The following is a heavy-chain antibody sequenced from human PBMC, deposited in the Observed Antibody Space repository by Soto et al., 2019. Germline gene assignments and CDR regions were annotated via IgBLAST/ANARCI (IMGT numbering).Heavy chain of an antibody. J-gene: IGHJ4*02. CDR3: AKSPKVISTSFDH. Sequence: GGSLRLSCVASGFNLHDHAMHWVRQAPGKGLEWVSTIGDSGGRAHYAESMKGLFTISRDNSKNPLLLQMNSLRAEDAAIYYCAKSPKVISTSFDHGGQGSLVTVYS. V-gene: IGHV3-23*01. D-gene: IGHD3-22*01. CDR1: GFNLHDHA. CDR2: IGDSGGRA.